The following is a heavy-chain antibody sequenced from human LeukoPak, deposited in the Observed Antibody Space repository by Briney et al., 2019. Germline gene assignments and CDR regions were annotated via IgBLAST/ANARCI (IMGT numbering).Heavy chain of an antibody. CDR2: IDSSDSYT. J-gene: IGHJ4*02. V-gene: IGHV5-10-1*01. CDR3: ARPYYYGSGSYYFDY. Sequence: GESLKISCKGSGYSFTSYWISWVRRMPGEGLEWMGKIDSSDSYTNYSPSFQGHVTISADKSISTAYLQWSSLKASDTAMYYCARPYYYGSGSYYFDYWGQGTLVTVSS. CDR1: GYSFTSYW. D-gene: IGHD3-10*01.